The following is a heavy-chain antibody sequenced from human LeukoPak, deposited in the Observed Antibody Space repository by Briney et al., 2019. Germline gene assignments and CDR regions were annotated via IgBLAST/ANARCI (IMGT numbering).Heavy chain of an antibody. Sequence: PGGSLRLSCAASGFTFSSYSMNWVRQAPGKGLEWVSSISSSSSYIYYADSVKGRFTISRDNAKNSLYLQMNSLRAEDTAVYYCARDPLLWFGESREYYMDVWGEGTTVTVSS. D-gene: IGHD3-10*01. CDR1: GFTFSSYS. CDR2: ISSSSSYI. J-gene: IGHJ6*03. CDR3: ARDPLLWFGESREYYMDV. V-gene: IGHV3-21*01.